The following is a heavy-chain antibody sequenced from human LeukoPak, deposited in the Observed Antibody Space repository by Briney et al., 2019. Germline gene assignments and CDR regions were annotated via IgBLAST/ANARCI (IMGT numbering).Heavy chain of an antibody. V-gene: IGHV3-48*03. CDR2: ISSSGSTI. Sequence: GGSLRLSCAASGFTFSSYEMNWVRQAPGKGLEWVSYISSSGSTIYYADSVKGRFTISRDNAKSSLYLQMNSLRAEDTAVYYCAKTLLDSSGYYYAGSDYWGQGILVTVST. CDR3: AKTLLDSSGYYYAGSDY. D-gene: IGHD3-22*01. J-gene: IGHJ4*02. CDR1: GFTFSSYE.